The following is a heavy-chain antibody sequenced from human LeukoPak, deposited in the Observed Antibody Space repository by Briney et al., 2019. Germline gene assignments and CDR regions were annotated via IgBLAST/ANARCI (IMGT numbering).Heavy chain of an antibody. D-gene: IGHD6-13*01. Sequence: SETLSLTCTVSGYSISSGYYWGWIRQPPGKGLEWIGSIYHSGSTYYNPSLKSRVTISVDTSKNQFSLKLSSVTAADTAVYYCATSSSWYFDYWGQGTLVTVSS. CDR3: ATSSSWYFDY. J-gene: IGHJ4*02. CDR2: IYHSGST. V-gene: IGHV4-38-2*02. CDR1: GYSISSGYY.